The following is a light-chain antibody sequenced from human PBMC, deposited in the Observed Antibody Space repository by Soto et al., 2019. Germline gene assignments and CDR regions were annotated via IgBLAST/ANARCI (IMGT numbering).Light chain of an antibody. Sequence: EIVLTQSPGTLSLSPMERATVSCMASQSVSSSYLAWYQQKPGQAPRLLIYGASSRATGIPDRFSGSGSGTEFTLTISSLQSEDFAVYYCQQYNKWPRITFGQGTRLEIK. CDR1: QSVSSSY. V-gene: IGKV3-20*01. CDR3: QQYNKWPRIT. CDR2: GAS. J-gene: IGKJ5*01.